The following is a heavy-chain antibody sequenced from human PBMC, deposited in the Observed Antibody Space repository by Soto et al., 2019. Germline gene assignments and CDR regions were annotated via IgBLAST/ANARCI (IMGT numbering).Heavy chain of an antibody. D-gene: IGHD2-2*01. V-gene: IGHV3-30-3*01. Sequence: QVQLVESGGGVVQPGRSLRLSCAGSGFTFSRNVMHWVRQAPGKGLEWVAFISYDGSNKYYADSVKGRFTISRDNSKNTLYLQMNSLRPEDTSVYYGASGYCSTNSCFYGMDVWGQGTTVTVSS. CDR3: ASGYCSTNSCFYGMDV. J-gene: IGHJ6*02. CDR1: GFTFSRNV. CDR2: ISYDGSNK.